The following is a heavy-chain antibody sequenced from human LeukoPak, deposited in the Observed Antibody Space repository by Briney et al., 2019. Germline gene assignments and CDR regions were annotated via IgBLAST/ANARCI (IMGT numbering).Heavy chain of an antibody. D-gene: IGHD1-26*01. CDR3: AKSGGYGLIDY. V-gene: IGHV3-21*01. CDR1: GFTFNTYN. J-gene: IGHJ4*02. CDR2: ISSSSSYM. Sequence: GGSLRLSCAASGFTFNTYNMNWVRQAPGKGLEWVSSISSSSSYMYYADSVRGRFTISRDNAKSSLYLQMNSLRVEDTAMYYCAKSGGYGLIDYWGQGTLVTVSS.